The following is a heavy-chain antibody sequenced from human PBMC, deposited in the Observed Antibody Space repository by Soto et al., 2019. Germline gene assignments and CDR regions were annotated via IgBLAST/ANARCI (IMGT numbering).Heavy chain of an antibody. Sequence: GGSLRLSCAASGFTFYSYAMSWVRQAPGKGLEWVSTIGSVGGDTYYADSVKGRFTISRDDSKNTLLLQMNSLRAEDTAVYYCVKDSMAYSSAWEPFDFWGQGTMVTVSS. CDR1: GFTFYSYA. CDR3: VKDSMAYSSAWEPFDF. V-gene: IGHV3-23*01. J-gene: IGHJ4*03. D-gene: IGHD1-26*01. CDR2: IGSVGGDT.